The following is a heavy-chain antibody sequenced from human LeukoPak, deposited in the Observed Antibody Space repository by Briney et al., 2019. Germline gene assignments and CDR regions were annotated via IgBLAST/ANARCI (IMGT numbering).Heavy chain of an antibody. V-gene: IGHV1-2*02. Sequence: PGASVKVSCKASGYTFTGYYMHWVRQAPGQGLEWMGWINPNSGGTNYAQKFQGRVTMTRDTSISTVYMELSRLRSDDTAVYYCERDLESNFDYWGQGTLVTVSS. CDR3: ERDLESNFDY. CDR2: INPNSGGT. J-gene: IGHJ4*02. CDR1: GYTFTGYY.